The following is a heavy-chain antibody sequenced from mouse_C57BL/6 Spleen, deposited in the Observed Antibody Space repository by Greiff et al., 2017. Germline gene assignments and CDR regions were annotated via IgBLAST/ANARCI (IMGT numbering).Heavy chain of an antibody. CDR3: ARSSTVVADWYFDV. CDR2: INPSSGYT. CDR1: GYTFTSYW. D-gene: IGHD1-1*01. J-gene: IGHJ1*03. Sequence: VQLQQSGAELAKPGASVKLSCKASGYTFTSYWMHWVKQRPGQGLEWIGYINPSSGYTKYNQKFKDKATLTADNSSSTAYMQLSSLTSEDSAVYYGARSSTVVADWYFDVWGTGTTVTVSS. V-gene: IGHV1-7*01.